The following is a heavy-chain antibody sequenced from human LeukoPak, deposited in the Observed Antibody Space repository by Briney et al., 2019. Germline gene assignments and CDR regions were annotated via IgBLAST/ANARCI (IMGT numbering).Heavy chain of an antibody. CDR3: ARDQWRLFNY. V-gene: IGHV3-23*01. J-gene: IGHJ4*02. CDR1: GFTFSNYA. CDR2: ISGSGIST. Sequence: PGGSLRLSCAASGFTFSNYAMSWVRQAPGKGLEWVSGISGSGISTHYAHSVEGRFTISRDNAKNLLFLHMNSLRGEDTAVYYCARDQWRLFNYWGQGTLVTVSS. D-gene: IGHD2-21*02.